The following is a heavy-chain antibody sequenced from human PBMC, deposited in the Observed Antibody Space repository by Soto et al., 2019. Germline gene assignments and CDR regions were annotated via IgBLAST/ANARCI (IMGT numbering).Heavy chain of an antibody. CDR3: ARAPRGALPWYGLEV. CDR2: ISTGSGYT. V-gene: IGHV3-11*03. Sequence: PGGSLRLSCAASGFTFSDHYMTWIRQAPGKGLEWVSYISTGSGYTNYADSVRGRFTISRDNAKNSLHLQMNSLRAEDTAVYSCARAPRGALPWYGLEVWGQGTTVTVSS. J-gene: IGHJ6*02. CDR1: GFTFSDHY.